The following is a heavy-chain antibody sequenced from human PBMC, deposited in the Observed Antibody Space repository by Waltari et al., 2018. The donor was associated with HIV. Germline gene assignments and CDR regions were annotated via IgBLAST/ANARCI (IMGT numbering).Heavy chain of an antibody. CDR2: IGKTVGDT. Sequence: EVQLLESGGGLVQPGGSLRLSCAVSGFTLGSRAMTWVRQTPGKGLEWVSSIGKTVGDTYYADSVGGRFTISRDSSNNTLYLQMTSLRVEDTAVYYCAIPNWNPRGDWFDPWGQGTLVIVSS. V-gene: IGHV3-23*01. J-gene: IGHJ5*02. CDR1: GFTLGSRA. CDR3: AIPNWNPRGDWFDP. D-gene: IGHD1-20*01.